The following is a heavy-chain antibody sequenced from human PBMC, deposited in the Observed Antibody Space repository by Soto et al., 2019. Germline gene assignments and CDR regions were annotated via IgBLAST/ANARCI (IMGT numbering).Heavy chain of an antibody. CDR1: GGTFSSYA. CDR2: IIPIFGTA. D-gene: IGHD3-22*01. V-gene: IGHV1-69*13. Sequence: ASVKVSCKASGGTFSSYAISWVRQAPGQGLEWMGGIIPIFGTANYAQKFQGRVTITADESTSTAYMELSSLRSEDTAVYYCVRVFVRVITSRDYQLYNWFDPWGQGTLVTVPQ. J-gene: IGHJ5*02. CDR3: VRVFVRVITSRDYQLYNWFDP.